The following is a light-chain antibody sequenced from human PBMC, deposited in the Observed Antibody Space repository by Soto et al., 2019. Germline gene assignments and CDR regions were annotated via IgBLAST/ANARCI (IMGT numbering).Light chain of an antibody. CDR1: SSNIGTSS. CDR3: AVWDDSLNGHV. J-gene: IGLJ1*01. CDR2: TND. V-gene: IGLV1-44*01. Sequence: QSVLTQPPSASGTPGQTVTISCSGSSSNIGTSSVHWYKHLPGTAPKPLIYTNDQRPSGVPDRFSGSKSGTSASLAISGLQSEDEVDYYCAVWDDSLNGHVFGAGTKVPDL.